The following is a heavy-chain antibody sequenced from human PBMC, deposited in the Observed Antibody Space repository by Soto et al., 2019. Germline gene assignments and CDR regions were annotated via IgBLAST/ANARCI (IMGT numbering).Heavy chain of an antibody. Sequence: SETLSLTCTVSGGSISSGGYYWSWIRQPPGKGLEWIGYIYYSGSTNYNPSLKSRVTISVDTSKNQFSLKLSSVTAADTAVYYCARVGGRGRLDPWGQGTLVTVSS. J-gene: IGHJ5*02. CDR3: ARVGGRGRLDP. CDR1: GGSISSGGYY. D-gene: IGHD3-16*01. V-gene: IGHV4-61*08. CDR2: IYYSGST.